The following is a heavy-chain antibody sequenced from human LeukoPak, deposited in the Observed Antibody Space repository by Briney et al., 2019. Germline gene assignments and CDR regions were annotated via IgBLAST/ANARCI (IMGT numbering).Heavy chain of an antibody. CDR1: GFTFSSYS. Sequence: TGGSLRLSCAASGFTFSSYSMNWVRQAPGKGLEWVSYISSSSSTIYYADSVKGRFTISRDNAKNSLYLQMNSLRDEDTAVYYCARSDYDSSGYYQNNWFDTWGQGTLVTVSS. D-gene: IGHD3-22*01. V-gene: IGHV3-48*02. CDR2: ISSSSSTI. J-gene: IGHJ5*02. CDR3: ARSDYDSSGYYQNNWFDT.